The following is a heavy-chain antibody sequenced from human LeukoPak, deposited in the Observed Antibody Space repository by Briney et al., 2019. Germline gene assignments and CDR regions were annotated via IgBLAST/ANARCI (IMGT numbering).Heavy chain of an antibody. CDR2: INPSGGST. V-gene: IGHV1-46*01. J-gene: IGHJ5*02. Sequence: ASVKVSCKASGYTFTSYYIHWVRQAPGQGLEWMGIINPSGGSTSYVQNFQGRVTMTRDTSTSTDYLELRSLRSEDTATYYCARDHSRTEGGTSFWWFDPWGQGTLVIVSS. CDR3: ARDHSRTEGGTSFWWFDP. D-gene: IGHD1-26*01. CDR1: GYTFTSYY.